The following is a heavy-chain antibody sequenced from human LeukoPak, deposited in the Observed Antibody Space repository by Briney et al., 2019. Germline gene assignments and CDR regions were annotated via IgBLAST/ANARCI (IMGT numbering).Heavy chain of an antibody. CDR1: GGSISSYY. V-gene: IGHV4-4*07. J-gene: IGHJ5*02. CDR2: IYTSGST. Sequence: SETLSLTCTVSGGSISSYYWSWIRQPAGKGLEWIGRIYTSGSTNYNPSLKSRVTMSVDTSKNQFSLKLSSVTAADTAVYYCARGAPINIVLMVYVRGNWFDPWGQGTLVTVSS. CDR3: ARGAPINIVLMVYVRGNWFDP. D-gene: IGHD2-8*01.